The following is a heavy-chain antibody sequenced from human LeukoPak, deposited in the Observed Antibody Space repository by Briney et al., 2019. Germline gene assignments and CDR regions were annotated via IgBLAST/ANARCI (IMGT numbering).Heavy chain of an antibody. V-gene: IGHV3-23*01. J-gene: IGHJ4*02. D-gene: IGHD3-22*01. CDR1: GFTFNTFN. CDR2: ISGSGGST. Sequence: GGSLRLSCAASGFTFNTFNMNWVRQAPGKGLEWVSAISGSGGSTYYADSVKGRFTISRDNSKNTLYLQMNSLRAEDTAVYYCAKDLRGYYYDSSGVWGQGTLVTVSS. CDR3: AKDLRGYYYDSSGV.